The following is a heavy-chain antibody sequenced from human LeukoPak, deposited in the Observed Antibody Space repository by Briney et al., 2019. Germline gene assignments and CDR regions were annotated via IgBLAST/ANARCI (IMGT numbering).Heavy chain of an antibody. CDR1: GLMLSNYW. V-gene: IGHV3-7*03. CDR2: IKQDGSEK. J-gene: IGHJ4*02. D-gene: IGHD6-19*01. Sequence: PGGSLRLSCGASGLMLSNYWMSWVRQAPGKGLEWVASIKQDGSEKFYVDSVKGRFTISRDNAENSLDLQMNSLRVEDTAVYYCAKESGASGWFDYWGQGTLVTVSS. CDR3: AKESGASGWFDY.